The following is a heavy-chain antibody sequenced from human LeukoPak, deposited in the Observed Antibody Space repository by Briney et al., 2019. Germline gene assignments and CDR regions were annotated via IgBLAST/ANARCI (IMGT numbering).Heavy chain of an antibody. Sequence: PSETLSLTCAVYGGSFSGYHWSWIRQPPGKGLEWIGEINHSGSTNYNPSLKSRVTISVDTSKNQFSLKLSSVTAADTAVYYCAGRYSSGWYVDYYYYYGMDVWGQGTTVTVSS. CDR2: INHSGST. CDR3: AGRYSSGWYVDYYYYYGMDV. D-gene: IGHD6-19*01. V-gene: IGHV4-34*01. CDR1: GGSFSGYH. J-gene: IGHJ6*02.